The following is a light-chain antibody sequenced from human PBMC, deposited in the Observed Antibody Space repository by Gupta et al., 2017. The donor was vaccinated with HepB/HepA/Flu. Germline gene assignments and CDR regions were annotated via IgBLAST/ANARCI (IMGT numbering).Light chain of an antibody. V-gene: IGKV1-6*01. CDR1: QDIRNE. CDR3: LQDPTYPPT. Sequence: IQMTQSPSSLSASVGDRVTITCRAGQDIRNELSWYQQTPGKAPKVLIYSASHLQTGVPSRFSGSGSGTXFSLTIXSLQPQHVAIYYCLQDPTYPPTFGXGTKVEI. J-gene: IGKJ4*01. CDR2: SAS.